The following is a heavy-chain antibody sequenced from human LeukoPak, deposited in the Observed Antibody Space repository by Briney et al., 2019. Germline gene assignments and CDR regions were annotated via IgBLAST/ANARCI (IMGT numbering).Heavy chain of an antibody. CDR3: TRSSAYCSSTSCYVLDY. CDR2: IRSKAYGGTT. CDR1: GFTFGDYA. D-gene: IGHD2-2*01. J-gene: IGHJ4*02. V-gene: IGHV3-49*04. Sequence: GESLRLSCTASGFTFGDYAMSWVRQAPGKGLEWVGFIRSKAYGGTTEYAASVKGRFTISRDDSKSIAYLQMNSLKTEDTAVYYCTRSSAYCSSTSCYVLDYWGQGTLVTVSS.